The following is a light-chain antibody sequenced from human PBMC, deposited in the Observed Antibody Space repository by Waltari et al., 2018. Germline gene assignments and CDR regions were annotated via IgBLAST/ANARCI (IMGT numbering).Light chain of an antibody. CDR2: DLG. Sequence: QAMVTQEPSLTVPPGGTVTLTCGSSTGPVTGGHYPFWFHQKPGQAPRTLIYDLGNKYAWTPARFSGSLLGDKAALTLSGAQPEDEADYYCLLSYGGGGVFGGGTRLTVL. V-gene: IGLV7-46*01. J-gene: IGLJ3*02. CDR1: TGPVTGGHY. CDR3: LLSYGGGGV.